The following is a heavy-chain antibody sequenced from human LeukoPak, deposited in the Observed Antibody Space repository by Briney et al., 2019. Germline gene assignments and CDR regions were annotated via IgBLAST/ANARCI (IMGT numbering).Heavy chain of an antibody. D-gene: IGHD5-24*01. Sequence: SQTLSLTCTVSGGSISSGGYYWSWIRQHPGKGLEWIAYIYYSGSTYYNPSLKSRVTISVDTSKNQFSLKLSSVTAADTAVYYCARDTIGAFDIWGQGTMVTVSS. CDR2: IYYSGST. J-gene: IGHJ3*02. CDR3: ARDTIGAFDI. CDR1: GGSISSGGYY. V-gene: IGHV4-31*03.